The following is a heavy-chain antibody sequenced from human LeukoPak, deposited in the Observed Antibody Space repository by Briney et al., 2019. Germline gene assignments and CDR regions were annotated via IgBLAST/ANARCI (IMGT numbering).Heavy chain of an antibody. D-gene: IGHD2-15*01. CDR3: VREDRSCYYY. V-gene: IGHV3-7*03. Sequence: PGGSLRLSCAASGFSFSSWWMSWVRQAPGKGLEWVANIKQDGSEKYYVDSVKGRFTISRDNDKNSLYLQMNSLRAEDTAVYYCVREDRSCYYYWGQGTLVTVSS. CDR1: GFSFSSWW. CDR2: IKQDGSEK. J-gene: IGHJ4*02.